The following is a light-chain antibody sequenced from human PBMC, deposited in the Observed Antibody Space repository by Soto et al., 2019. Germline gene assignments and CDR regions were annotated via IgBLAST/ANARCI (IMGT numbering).Light chain of an antibody. V-gene: IGKV1-39*01. CDR1: QSISSY. Sequence: IRVTQSPSSLSASTGDRVTITCRASQSISSYLNWYQQKPGKAPKLLIYAASSLQSGVPSRFSGSGSGTDFTLTISSLQPEDFATYYCQQSYSTPVTFGQGTRWIS. J-gene: IGKJ1*01. CDR2: AAS. CDR3: QQSYSTPVT.